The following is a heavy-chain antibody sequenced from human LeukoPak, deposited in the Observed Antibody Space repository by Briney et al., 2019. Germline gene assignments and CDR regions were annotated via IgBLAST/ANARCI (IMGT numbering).Heavy chain of an antibody. J-gene: IGHJ2*01. Sequence: ASVKVSCKASGYTFTSYGISWVRQAPGQGLEWMGWISAYNGNTNYAQKLQGRVTMTTDTSTSTAYMELRSLRSDDTAVYYCARDLLIAVAGVYWYFDLWGRGTLVTVSS. CDR2: ISAYNGNT. CDR1: GYTFTSYG. V-gene: IGHV1-18*01. D-gene: IGHD6-19*01. CDR3: ARDLLIAVAGVYWYFDL.